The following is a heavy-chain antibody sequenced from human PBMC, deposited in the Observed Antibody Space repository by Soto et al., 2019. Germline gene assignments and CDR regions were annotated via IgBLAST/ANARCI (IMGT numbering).Heavy chain of an antibody. V-gene: IGHV3-33*01. CDR1: GFTFSSYG. CDR3: ASGLERVYGSDV. CDR2: IWYDGSNK. Sequence: QVQLVESGGGVVQPGRSLRLSCAASGFTFSSYGMHWVRQAPGKGLEWVAVIWYDGSNKYYADSVKGRFTISRDNSKNTLYLQMNSLRVDDTAVYNCASGLERVYGSDVWGQGTTVTVSS. D-gene: IGHD1-1*01. J-gene: IGHJ6*02.